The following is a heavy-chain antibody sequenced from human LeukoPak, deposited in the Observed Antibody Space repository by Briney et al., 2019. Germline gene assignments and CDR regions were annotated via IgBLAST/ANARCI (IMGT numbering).Heavy chain of an antibody. D-gene: IGHD7-27*01. Sequence: PGGSLRLSCAASGFSFSNYGMHWVRQAPGKGLEWVAVISYDGSYKNYADSVKGRFTISRDNSKDTLNLQMNSLRAEDTAVYHCAKILGTTGSFDYWGQGTLVTVSS. CDR2: ISYDGSYK. CDR1: GFSFSNYG. CDR3: AKILGTTGSFDY. V-gene: IGHV3-30*18. J-gene: IGHJ4*02.